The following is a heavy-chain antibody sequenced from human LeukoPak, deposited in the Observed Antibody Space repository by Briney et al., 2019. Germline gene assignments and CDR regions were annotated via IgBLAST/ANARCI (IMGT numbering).Heavy chain of an antibody. Sequence: GGSLRLSCAASGFTFNRYWMSWVRQAPGKGLEWVASIKQDGSEQYYVDSVKGRFTISRDNAKNSLYLQMNSLRAEDTAVYYCASSYYYYDSSGYQFYFDYWGQGTLVIVSS. CDR3: ASSYYYYDSSGYQFYFDY. D-gene: IGHD3-22*01. CDR1: GFTFNRYW. CDR2: IKQDGSEQ. J-gene: IGHJ4*02. V-gene: IGHV3-7*05.